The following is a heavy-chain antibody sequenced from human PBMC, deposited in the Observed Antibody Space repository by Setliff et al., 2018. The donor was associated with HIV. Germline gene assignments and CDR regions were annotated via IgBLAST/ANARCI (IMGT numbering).Heavy chain of an antibody. V-gene: IGHV4-59*01. Sequence: PSETLSLTCTVSGGSIGSDYWSWIRQPPGKGLEYIGSIHYNEKTYFNPSLESRLTMSVDSSKNQFSLKLSSVTAADTAVYYCVREVGYFDFWGRGTLVTVSS. CDR1: GGSIGSDY. CDR2: IHYNEKT. D-gene: IGHD1-26*01. CDR3: VREVGYFDF. J-gene: IGHJ2*01.